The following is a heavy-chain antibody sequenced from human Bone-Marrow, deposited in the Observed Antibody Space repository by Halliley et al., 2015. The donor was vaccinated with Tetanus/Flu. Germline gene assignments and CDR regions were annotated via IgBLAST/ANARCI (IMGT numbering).Heavy chain of an antibody. V-gene: IGHV3-21*01. Sequence: SLRLSCVGSGFSFSDFSLNWVRQPPGKGPEWVVSISGRSSYLYYAKSVKGRFTISRDNAKNSLYLQMNSLRVEDTAVYYCARDNYDYVWGTFDAFDMWGQGTIVAVSS. CDR3: ARDNYDYVWGTFDAFDM. J-gene: IGHJ3*02. D-gene: IGHD3-16*01. CDR2: ISGRSSYL. CDR1: GFSFSDFS.